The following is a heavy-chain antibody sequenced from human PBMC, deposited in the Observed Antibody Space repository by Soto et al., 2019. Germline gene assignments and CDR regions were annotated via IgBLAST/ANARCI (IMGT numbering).Heavy chain of an antibody. CDR1: GYTVTSYY. D-gene: IGHD6-13*01. Sequence: ASVKVSCKASGYTVTSYYMHWVRQAPGQGLEWMGIINPSVGSTSYAQKFQGRVTMTRDTSTSTVYMELSSLRSEDTAVYYCARGQQLAYYYYYGMDVWGQGTTVTVSS. CDR2: INPSVGST. J-gene: IGHJ6*02. CDR3: ARGQQLAYYYYYGMDV. V-gene: IGHV1-46*01.